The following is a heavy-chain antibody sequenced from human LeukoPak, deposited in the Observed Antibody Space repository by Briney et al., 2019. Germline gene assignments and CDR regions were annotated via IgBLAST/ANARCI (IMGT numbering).Heavy chain of an antibody. J-gene: IGHJ5*02. CDR1: GFTFSSYS. Sequence: PGGXXRLSCAASGFTFSSYSMNWVRQAPGKGLEWVSSISSSSSYIYYADSVKGRFTISRDNAKNSLYLQMNSLRAEDTAVYYCASLPTIFGVVPWFDPWGQGTLVTVSS. V-gene: IGHV3-21*06. D-gene: IGHD3-3*01. CDR2: ISSSSSYI. CDR3: ASLPTIFGVVPWFDP.